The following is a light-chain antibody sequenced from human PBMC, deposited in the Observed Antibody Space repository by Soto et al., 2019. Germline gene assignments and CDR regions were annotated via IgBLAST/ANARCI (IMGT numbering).Light chain of an antibody. CDR2: DAS. V-gene: IGKV3-11*01. Sequence: EIVLTQSPATLSLSPGEGATLSCRAGQSVSSSVAWYQQKPGQPPRLLIYDASNRATGIPVRFSGSGSGTDFTLTISCLEPEDFAVYYCQQRSDWVTFGGGTQVEL. J-gene: IGKJ4*01. CDR1: QSVSSS. CDR3: QQRSDWVT.